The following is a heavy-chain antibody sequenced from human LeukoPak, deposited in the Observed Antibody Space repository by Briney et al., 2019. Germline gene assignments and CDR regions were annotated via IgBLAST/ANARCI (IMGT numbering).Heavy chain of an antibody. J-gene: IGHJ4*02. D-gene: IGHD5-24*01. Sequence: PSQTLSLTCTVSGGSISSRGYYWSWIRQLPGKGLEWIGYIYYSGSTYYNPSLKSRVTISVDTSKNQFSLKLNSVTAADTAVYYCARGDGYSTDYWGQGTLDTVSS. CDR2: IYYSGST. CDR3: ARGDGYSTDY. V-gene: IGHV4-31*03. CDR1: GGSISSRGYY.